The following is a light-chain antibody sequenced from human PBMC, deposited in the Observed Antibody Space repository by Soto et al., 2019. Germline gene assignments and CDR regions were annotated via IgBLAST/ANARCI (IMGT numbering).Light chain of an antibody. CDR2: EVN. CDR3: SSYASNISYV. V-gene: IGLV2-14*01. J-gene: IGLJ1*01. CDR1: SRDVGGYNF. Sequence: QSALTQPASVSGSPGQSITISCTGTSRDVGGYNFVSWYQQHPGKAPKLMIYEVNNRPSGVSNRFSGSKSGNTASLTISGLQAADEAEYYCSSYASNISYVFGSATKVTVL.